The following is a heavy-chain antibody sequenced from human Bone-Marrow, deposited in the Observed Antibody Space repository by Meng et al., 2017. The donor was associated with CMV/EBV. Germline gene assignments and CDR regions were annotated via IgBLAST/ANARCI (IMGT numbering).Heavy chain of an antibody. CDR1: GCAFSNTW. V-gene: IGHV3-15*01. D-gene: IGHD3-10*01. CDR2: RKSHTAGRTK. Sequence: SLATSGCAFSNTWISWVREARGRGLEWVGRRKSHTAGRTKDYAAPMKRRITIARDYSKHTLYLQMNSLKTEDTAEYYCTTGSGVDYWGQGTLVTVSS. J-gene: IGHJ4*02. CDR3: TTGSGVDY.